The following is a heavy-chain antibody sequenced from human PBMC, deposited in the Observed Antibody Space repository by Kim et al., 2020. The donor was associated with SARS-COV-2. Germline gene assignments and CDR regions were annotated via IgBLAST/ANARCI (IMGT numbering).Heavy chain of an antibody. J-gene: IGHJ5*02. CDR3: ARVICSSTSCYVHWFDP. V-gene: IGHV4-31*02. D-gene: IGHD2-2*01. Sequence: LQSRVTISVDTAKNQFSLKLSSVRAADTAVYYCARVICSSTSCYVHWFDPWGQGTLVTVSS.